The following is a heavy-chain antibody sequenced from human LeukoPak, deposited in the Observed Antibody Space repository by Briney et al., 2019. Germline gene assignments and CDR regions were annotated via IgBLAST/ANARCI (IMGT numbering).Heavy chain of an antibody. J-gene: IGHJ4*02. CDR1: GFSLSTSGMR. V-gene: IGHV2-70*04. Sequence: SGPTLVKPPQTLTLTCTFSGFSLSTSGMRVSWIRQPPGKALEWLARIDWDDDKFYSTSLKTRITISKDTSKNQVVLTMTNMDPVDTATYYCARISGSYDLIFDYWGQGTLVTVSS. CDR2: IDWDDDK. D-gene: IGHD1-26*01. CDR3: ARISGSYDLIFDY.